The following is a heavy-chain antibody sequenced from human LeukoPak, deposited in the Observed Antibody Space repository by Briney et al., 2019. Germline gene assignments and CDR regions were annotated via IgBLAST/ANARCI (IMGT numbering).Heavy chain of an antibody. V-gene: IGHV1-46*01. J-gene: IGHJ4*02. CDR2: INPSGGST. Sequence: ASVKVSCKASGYTFTSYYMHWVRQAPGQGLEWMGIINPSGGSTSYAQKFQGRATMTSDTLTSTGYMELGSLRSEDTAVYYCARARLEMTWTLAFDCWGQGTLVTVS. CDR1: GYTFTSYY. CDR3: ARARLEMTWTLAFDC. D-gene: IGHD5-24*01.